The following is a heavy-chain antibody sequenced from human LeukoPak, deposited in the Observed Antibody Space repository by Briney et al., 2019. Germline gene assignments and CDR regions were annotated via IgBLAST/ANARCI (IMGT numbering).Heavy chain of an antibody. CDR3: ARARADYDILTATPYYFDY. CDR1: GFTFSSYS. D-gene: IGHD3-9*01. Sequence: NPGGSLRLSCAASGFTFSSYSMNWVRQAPGKGLEWVSSISSSSSYIYYADSVKGRFTISRDNAKNSLYLQMNSLRAEDTAVYYCARARADYDILTATPYYFDYWGQGTLVTVSS. J-gene: IGHJ4*02. CDR2: ISSSSSYI. V-gene: IGHV3-21*01.